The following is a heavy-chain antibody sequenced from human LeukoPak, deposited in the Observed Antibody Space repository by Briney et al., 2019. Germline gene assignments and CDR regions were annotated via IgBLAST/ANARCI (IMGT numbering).Heavy chain of an antibody. Sequence: GGTLRLSCTAYGFTFSSYAMSWVRQAPWKGLQWVTAISGSAGSTYYADSVKGRFTISRDNSKNTLYLQMNSLRAEDTAVYYCASYDVLTGYSRHPLKRWGQGTLVTVSS. CDR2: ISGSAGST. J-gene: IGHJ4*02. D-gene: IGHD3-9*01. V-gene: IGHV3-23*01. CDR1: GFTFSSYA. CDR3: ASYDVLTGYSRHPLKR.